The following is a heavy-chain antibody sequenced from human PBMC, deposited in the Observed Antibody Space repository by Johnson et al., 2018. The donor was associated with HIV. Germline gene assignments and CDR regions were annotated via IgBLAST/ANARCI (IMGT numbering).Heavy chain of an antibody. V-gene: IGHV3-9*01. J-gene: IGHJ3*02. CDR3: ARGGPIAVETTGAFDI. D-gene: IGHD6-19*01. CDR1: GFTFNDYT. CDR2: ISWNSDTI. Sequence: EVQLVESGGGLVQPGTSLRLSCAAPGFTFNDYTMHWVRQAPGKGLEWVSGISWNSDTIVYADSVKGRFHISRDNAKNSLYLQMNSLRAEDTAVYYCARGGPIAVETTGAFDIWGQGTMVTVSS.